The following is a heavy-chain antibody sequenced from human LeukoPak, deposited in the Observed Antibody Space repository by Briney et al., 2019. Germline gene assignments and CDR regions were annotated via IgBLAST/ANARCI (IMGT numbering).Heavy chain of an antibody. Sequence: GGSLRLSCAASGFNFNNPWMSWVRQAPGKGLEWVANIKQDGSEKYYVDSVKGRFTISRDNAKNSLYLQMNSLRAEDTAVYYCASGSGIYPYWGQGTLVTVSS. J-gene: IGHJ4*02. V-gene: IGHV3-7*02. D-gene: IGHD3-10*01. CDR2: IKQDGSEK. CDR3: ASGSGIYPY. CDR1: GFNFNNPW.